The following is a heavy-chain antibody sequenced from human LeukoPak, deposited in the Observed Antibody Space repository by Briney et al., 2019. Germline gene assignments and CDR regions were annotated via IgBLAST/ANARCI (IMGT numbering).Heavy chain of an antibody. CDR2: IYYREST. CDR3: ARDNGYGDPFDY. J-gene: IGHJ4*02. D-gene: IGHD4-17*01. V-gene: IGHV4-59*01. Sequence: PSETLSLTCTVSGGSLSSYFSSWIRQPPGKGLEWICYIYYRESTNYNPCHKSRVTISVDTSKNQFSLKLSSVTAADTAVYYCARDNGYGDPFDYWGQGTLVTVSS. CDR1: GGSLSSYF.